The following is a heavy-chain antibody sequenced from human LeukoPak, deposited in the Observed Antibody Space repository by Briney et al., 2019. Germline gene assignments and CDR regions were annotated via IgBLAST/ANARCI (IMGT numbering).Heavy chain of an antibody. V-gene: IGHV3-30*18. D-gene: IGHD2-21*01. J-gene: IGHJ6*03. CDR2: IWYGGSNK. CDR1: GFTFSNYG. CDR3: AKDGLAYCGGDCYRDYYYYMDV. Sequence: GRSLRLSCAASGFTFSNYGMHWVRQAPGKGLEWVAVIWYGGSNKYYADSVKGRFTISRDTSKNTLYLQMNSLRAEDTAVYYCAKDGLAYCGGDCYRDYYYYMDVWGKGTTVTVSS.